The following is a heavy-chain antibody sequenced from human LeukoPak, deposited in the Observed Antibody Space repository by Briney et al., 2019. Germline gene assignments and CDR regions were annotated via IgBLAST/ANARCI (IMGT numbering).Heavy chain of an antibody. CDR3: ARAKSRGYSYGSGGAYYFDY. Sequence: SETLSLTCAVYGGSFSGYYWSWIRQPPGKGLEWIGEINHSGSTNYNPSLKSRVTISVDTSKNQFSLKLSSVTAADTAVYYCARAKSRGYSYGSGGAYYFDYWGQGTLVTVSS. CDR2: INHSGST. CDR1: GGSFSGYY. J-gene: IGHJ4*02. V-gene: IGHV4-34*01. D-gene: IGHD5-18*01.